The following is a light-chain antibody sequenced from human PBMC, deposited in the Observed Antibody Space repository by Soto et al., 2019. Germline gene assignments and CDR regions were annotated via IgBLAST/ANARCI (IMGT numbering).Light chain of an antibody. CDR1: ESVTGW. Sequence: DIQMTQSPSTLSASIGDRVTITCRASESVTGWVAWYQQKPGKAPKLLISKASTLRSGVPSRISGSGSGTEFTLTISSLQPDDFGSYYCQQYGSSPLWTFGQGTKVEIK. V-gene: IGKV1-5*03. J-gene: IGKJ1*01. CDR2: KAS. CDR3: QQYGSSPLWT.